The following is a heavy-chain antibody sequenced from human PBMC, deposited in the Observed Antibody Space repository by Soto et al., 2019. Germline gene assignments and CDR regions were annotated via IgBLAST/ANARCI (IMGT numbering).Heavy chain of an antibody. V-gene: IGHV6-1*01. D-gene: IGHD2-8*01. CDR1: GASVSSNIAA. J-gene: IGHJ6*02. Sequence: SQTLSLTCAISGASVSSNIAAWDCIRQSPSRGRPSVPRTYHRSKWYNDYAVSMKSRITINPDTSKNQFSLQLNSVTPEDTAVYYCARDRYCTNGVCPKRYYYYGMDVWGQGTTVTVSS. CDR2: TYHRSKWYN. CDR3: ARDRYCTNGVCPKRYYYYGMDV.